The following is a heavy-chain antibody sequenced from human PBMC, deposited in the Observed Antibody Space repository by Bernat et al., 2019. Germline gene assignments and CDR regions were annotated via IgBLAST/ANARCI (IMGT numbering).Heavy chain of an antibody. CDR3: AKGMLGATGMDY. CDR2: ISYDGSNK. V-gene: IGHV3-30*18. CDR1: GFTFSSYG. J-gene: IGHJ4*02. D-gene: IGHD1-26*01. Sequence: QVQLVESGGGVVQPGRSLRLSCAASGFTFSSYGMHWVRQAPGKGLEWVAVISYDGSNKYYADSVKGRFTISRDNSKNTLYLQMNSLRAEDTAVYYCAKGMLGATGMDYWGQGTLLTVSS.